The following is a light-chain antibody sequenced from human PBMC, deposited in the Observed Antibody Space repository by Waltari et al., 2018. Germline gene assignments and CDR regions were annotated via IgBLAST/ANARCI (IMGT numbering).Light chain of an antibody. J-gene: IGLJ1*01. CDR1: GSDIGGYNY. Sequence: QSALTQPRSVSGSLGQSVTISCTGTGSDIGGYNYVSWYQQHPDKGPKLIIFDVAKRASGVPDRFSGSKSGHTASLTSSRLQAEDVADYYCCSYAGSYTFVFGVGTKVSVV. CDR2: DVA. V-gene: IGLV2-11*01. CDR3: CSYAGSYTFV.